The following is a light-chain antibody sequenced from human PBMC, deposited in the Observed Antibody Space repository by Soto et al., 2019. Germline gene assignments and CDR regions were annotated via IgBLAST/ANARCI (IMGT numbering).Light chain of an antibody. V-gene: IGLV1-47*01. Sequence: QSVLTQPPSASGTPGQRVTISCSGSTSNIGRNSVFWYQHFPGTAPKLLIYDNDRFSISRSGTSASLAIGGLRSEDEAEYYCASWDDSLTSVVFGGGTKLTVL. CDR1: TSNIGRNS. J-gene: IGLJ3*02. CDR3: ASWDDSLTSVV.